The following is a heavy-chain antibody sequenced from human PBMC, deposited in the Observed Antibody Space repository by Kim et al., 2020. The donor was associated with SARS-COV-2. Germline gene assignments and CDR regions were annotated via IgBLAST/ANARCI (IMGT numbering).Heavy chain of an antibody. D-gene: IGHD3-10*01. J-gene: IGHJ4*02. V-gene: IGHV3-11*05. CDR3: ARDITMVRGVIITSAARPFDY. Sequence: FTISRDNAKNSLYLQMNSLGAEDTAVYYCARDITMVRGVIITSAARPFDYWGQGTLVTVSS.